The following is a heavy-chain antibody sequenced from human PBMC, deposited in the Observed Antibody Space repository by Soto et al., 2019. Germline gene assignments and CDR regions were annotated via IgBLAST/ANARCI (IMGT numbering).Heavy chain of an antibody. V-gene: IGHV4-31*03. J-gene: IGHJ4*02. CDR2: IYSIGSA. CDR1: GGSITSDNYY. D-gene: IGHD2-2*01. CDR3: ARGSSTEGPIQMTSDY. Sequence: QVQLLESGPGLVKPSQTLSLTCTVSGGSITSDNYYWTWIRHHPGKGLEWIGYIYSIGSAYYNPSPTSRTVISGDTSGKQCFLTLTSVTAADTAVYYCARGSSTEGPIQMTSDYWGQGALVTVSP.